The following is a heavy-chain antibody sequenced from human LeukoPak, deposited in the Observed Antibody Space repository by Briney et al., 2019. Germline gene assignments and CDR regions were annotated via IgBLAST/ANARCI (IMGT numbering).Heavy chain of an antibody. CDR3: ARLPVVPAAIIYYYYYYMDV. J-gene: IGHJ6*03. Sequence: GGSLRLSGAASGFTFSSYSMNWVRQAPGKGLEWVSYISSSSSTIYYADSVKGRFTISRDNAKNSLYLQMNSLRAEDTAVYYCARLPVVPAAIIYYYYYYMDVWGKGTTVTVSS. CDR2: ISSSSSTI. V-gene: IGHV3-48*01. D-gene: IGHD2-2*01. CDR1: GFTFSSYS.